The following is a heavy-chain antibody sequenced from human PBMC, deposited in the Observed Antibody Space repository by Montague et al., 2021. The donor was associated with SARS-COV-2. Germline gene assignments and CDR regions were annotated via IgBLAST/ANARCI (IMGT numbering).Heavy chain of an antibody. D-gene: IGHD5-18*01. V-gene: IGHV4-39*01. J-gene: IGHJ4*02. Sequence: SETLSLTCTVSGGSISNSIYYWDWIRQPPGKGLEWIGSIYYTENTYYNPSLKSRVTISIDTSKNQFSLKLGSVTAADTAVYYCARPGSGYSYGSGAFDYWGQGTLVTVSS. CDR3: ARPGSGYSYGSGAFDY. CDR2: IYYTENT. CDR1: GGSISNSIYY.